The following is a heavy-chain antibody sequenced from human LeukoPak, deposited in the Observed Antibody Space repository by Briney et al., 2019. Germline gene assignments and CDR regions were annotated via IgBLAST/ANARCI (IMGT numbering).Heavy chain of an antibody. Sequence: PGGSLRLSCVASGFTLNAYDMSWVRQAPGKGLGWVSSNSNCGRDTYYADSVKGRFTISRDNSKNALYLQRNSLRAEDTAVYYCARESRTTIFGVVIIIGYDYWGQGTLVTVSS. CDR3: ARESRTTIFGVVIIIGYDY. CDR1: GFTLNAYD. D-gene: IGHD3-3*01. J-gene: IGHJ4*02. V-gene: IGHV3-23*01. CDR2: NSNCGRDT.